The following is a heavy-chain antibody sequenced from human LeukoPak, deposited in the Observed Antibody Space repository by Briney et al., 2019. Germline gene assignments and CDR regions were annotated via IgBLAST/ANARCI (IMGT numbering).Heavy chain of an antibody. Sequence: PSETLSLTCSVSGGSVGSNYWSWVRQPPGKGLEWIGYISYSGDTKYNPSLKSRLSMSVDTSKNQCSLMLTSVTAADTAVYYCARGLGYCSSTSCSLYYFDYWGQGTLVTVSS. D-gene: IGHD2-2*01. V-gene: IGHV4-59*02. CDR2: ISYSGDT. J-gene: IGHJ4*02. CDR3: ARGLGYCSSTSCSLYYFDY. CDR1: GGSVGSNY.